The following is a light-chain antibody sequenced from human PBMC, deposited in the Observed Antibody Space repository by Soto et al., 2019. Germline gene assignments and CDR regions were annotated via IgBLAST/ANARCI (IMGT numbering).Light chain of an antibody. V-gene: IGKV3-11*01. J-gene: IGKJ5*01. CDR1: QSVSSY. CDR3: QQRSNWPIT. Sequence: DIVLTQSPATLSLSPGERATHSCRASQSVSSYLAWYQQKPGQAPRLLIYDASNRATGIPARFSGSGSGTDFTLTISSLEPEDFAVYYRQQRSNWPITFGQGPRLEIK. CDR2: DAS.